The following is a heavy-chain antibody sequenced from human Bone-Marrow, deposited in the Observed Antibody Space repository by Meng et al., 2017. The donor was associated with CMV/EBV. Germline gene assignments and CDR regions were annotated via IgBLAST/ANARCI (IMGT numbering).Heavy chain of an antibody. CDR1: GGPISSGDYY. CDR2: IYYSGST. V-gene: IGHV4-30-4*08. D-gene: IGHD3-22*01. J-gene: IGHJ5*02. CDR3: ARAPYYYDNSGYYGGYNWFDP. Sequence: SETLSLTCTVSGGPISSGDYYWSWIRQPPGKGLEWIGYIYYSGSTYYSPSLKSRVTMSVDTSKNQFSLKLSSATAADTAVYYCARAPYYYDNSGYYGGYNWFDPWGQGILVTVSS.